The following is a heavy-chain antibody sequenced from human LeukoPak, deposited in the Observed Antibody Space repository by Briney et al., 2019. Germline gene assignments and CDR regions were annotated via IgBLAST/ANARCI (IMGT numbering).Heavy chain of an antibody. J-gene: IGHJ5*02. CDR2: IYTSGST. CDR3: AVHYYGSGSYGLALDP. Sequence: PSETLSLTCTVSGGSISSYYWSWIRQPAGKGLEWIGRIYTSGSTNYNPSLKSRVTMSVDTSKNQFSLKLSSVIAADTAVYYCAVHYYGSGSYGLALDPWGQGTLVTVSS. CDR1: GGSISSYY. D-gene: IGHD3-10*01. V-gene: IGHV4-4*07.